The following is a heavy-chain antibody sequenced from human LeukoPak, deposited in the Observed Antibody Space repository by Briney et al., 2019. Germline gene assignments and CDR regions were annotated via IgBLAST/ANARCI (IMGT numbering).Heavy chain of an antibody. J-gene: IGHJ4*02. CDR2: INSRGGST. CDR1: GFTFSKYA. V-gene: IGHV3-23*01. D-gene: IGHD5-18*01. Sequence: TGGSLRLSCAASGFTFSKYAMSWVRQAPGKGLEWVSTINSRGGSTYYSDSVKGRFTISRDNSKNTLYMQTNSLGAEDTALYYCAKALYTAEDYWGQGTLVTVSS. CDR3: AKALYTAEDY.